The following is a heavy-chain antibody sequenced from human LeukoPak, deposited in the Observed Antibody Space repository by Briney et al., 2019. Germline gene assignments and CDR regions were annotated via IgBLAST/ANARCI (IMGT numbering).Heavy chain of an antibody. CDR2: INTNTGNP. J-gene: IGHJ1*01. CDR1: GYTFTSYA. CDR3: ARSVTPQYFQH. D-gene: IGHD4-17*01. Sequence: ASVKVSCKASGYTFTSYAMNWVREAPGQGLEWMGWINTNTGNPTYAQGLTGRFVFSLDTSVSTAYLQISSLKAEDTAVYYCARSVTPQYFQHWGQGTLVTVSS. V-gene: IGHV7-4-1*02.